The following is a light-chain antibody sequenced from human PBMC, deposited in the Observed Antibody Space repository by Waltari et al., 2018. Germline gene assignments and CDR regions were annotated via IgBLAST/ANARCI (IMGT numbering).Light chain of an antibody. V-gene: IGKV1-5*01. CDR2: DAS. Sequence: DIPLTQSPSTLSAAVGDRVTITCRASLSISRGVAWDQQKPGKAPNLLIYDASTLENGVPSRCRGSGFATEFTLTISNLQPDDSATYYCQQYTTYRVSFGGGTKVEIK. J-gene: IGKJ4*01. CDR3: QQYTTYRVS. CDR1: LSISRG.